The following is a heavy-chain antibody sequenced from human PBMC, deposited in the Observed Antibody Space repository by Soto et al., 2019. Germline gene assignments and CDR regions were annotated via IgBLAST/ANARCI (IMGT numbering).Heavy chain of an antibody. CDR2: IWYDGSNK. V-gene: IGHV3-33*01. D-gene: IGHD4-4*01. J-gene: IGHJ4*02. CDR3: ASEGDDYSNYYFDY. CDR1: GFTFSSYG. Sequence: ESGGGVVQPGRSLRLSCAASGFTFSSYGMHWVRQAPGKGLEWVAVIWYDGSNKYYADSVKGRFTISRDNSKNTLYLQMNSLRAEDTAVYYCASEGDDYSNYYFDYWGQGTLVTVSS.